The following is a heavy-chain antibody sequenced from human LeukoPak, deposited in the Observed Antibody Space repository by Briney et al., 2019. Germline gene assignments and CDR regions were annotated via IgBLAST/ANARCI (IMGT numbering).Heavy chain of an antibody. Sequence: PGGSLRLSCAASGFTFSSYAMSWVRQAPGKGLEGVSAISGSGGSTYYADSVKGRFTISRDNSKNTLYLQMNSLRAEDTAVYYCAKGGESITMIVVVMFYWGQGTLVTVSS. J-gene: IGHJ4*02. CDR3: AKGGESITMIVVVMFY. CDR1: GFTFSSYA. V-gene: IGHV3-23*01. D-gene: IGHD3-22*01. CDR2: ISGSGGST.